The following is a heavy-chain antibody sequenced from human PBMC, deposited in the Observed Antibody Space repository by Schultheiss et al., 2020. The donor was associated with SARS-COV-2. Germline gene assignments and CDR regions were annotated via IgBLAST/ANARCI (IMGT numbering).Heavy chain of an antibody. V-gene: IGHV3-7*01. J-gene: IGHJ5*02. CDR3: AISTDIIKGDWFDP. Sequence: GESLKISCAASGFTLSSYWMSWVRQAPGTGLEWVANIKQDESEKYYVDSVKGRFTISRDNSKNTLYLQMNSLRAGYTAVYYCAISTDIIKGDWFDPWGQGTLVTGSS. CDR2: IKQDESEK. CDR1: GFTLSSYW. D-gene: IGHD5-12*01.